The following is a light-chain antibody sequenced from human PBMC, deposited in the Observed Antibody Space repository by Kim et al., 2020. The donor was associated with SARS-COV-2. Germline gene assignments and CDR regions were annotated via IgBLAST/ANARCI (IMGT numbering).Light chain of an antibody. CDR2: EDN. CDR1: SGSIASNY. CDR3: QSYDSSLWV. J-gene: IGLJ3*02. Sequence: GKTVTISRTRSSGSIASNYVQWYQQRPGSSPTTVIYEDNQRPSGVPDRFSGSIDSSSNSASLTISGLKTEDEADYYCQSYDSSLWVFGGGTKLTVL. V-gene: IGLV6-57*01.